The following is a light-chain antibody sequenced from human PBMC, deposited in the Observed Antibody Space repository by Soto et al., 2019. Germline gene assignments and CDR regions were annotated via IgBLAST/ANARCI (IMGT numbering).Light chain of an antibody. V-gene: IGLV2-8*01. Sequence: QSALTQPPSASGSPGQSVTMSCTGTSSDVGGDNYVSWYQQHPGKAPKLMIYEVTKRPSGVPDRFSGSKSGTTASLTVSGLQVEDEADYYCSSLKVFGGGPKLTVL. J-gene: IGLJ2*01. CDR3: SSLKV. CDR2: EVT. CDR1: SSDVGGDNY.